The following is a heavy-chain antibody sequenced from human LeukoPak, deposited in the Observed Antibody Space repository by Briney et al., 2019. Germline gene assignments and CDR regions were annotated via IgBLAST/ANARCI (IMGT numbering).Heavy chain of an antibody. CDR2: ISGSSFYI. CDR1: GFIFSSCS. D-gene: IGHD5-18*01. CDR3: ARIRDPYGYAHLDL. J-gene: IGHJ4*02. V-gene: IGHV3-21*01. Sequence: GGSLRLSCAASGFIFSSCSENWVRQAPGKGLEWVSSISGSSFYINYADSVRGRFTISRDNAENSVYLQMSSLRDEDTAVYYCARIRDPYGYAHLDLWGQGTLVTVST.